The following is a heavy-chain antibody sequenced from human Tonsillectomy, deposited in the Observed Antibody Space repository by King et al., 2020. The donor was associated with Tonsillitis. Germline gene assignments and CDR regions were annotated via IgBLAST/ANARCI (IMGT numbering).Heavy chain of an antibody. Sequence: QLVQSGGGVVQPGRSLRLSCAASGFTFSSYAMHWVRQAPGKGLEWVAVISYDGSNKYYADSVKGRFTISRDDSKNTLYLQMNSLRDEDTAVSYCAKYPPVRGVPHYYGMDVWGQGTTVTVSS. CDR2: ISYDGSNK. D-gene: IGHD3-10*01. CDR1: GFTFSSYA. J-gene: IGHJ6*02. CDR3: AKYPPVRGVPHYYGMDV. V-gene: IGHV3-30*18.